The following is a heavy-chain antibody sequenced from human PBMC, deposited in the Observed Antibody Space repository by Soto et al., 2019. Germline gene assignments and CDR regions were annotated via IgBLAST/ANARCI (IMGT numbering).Heavy chain of an antibody. Sequence: ASVKGSCTASEGTFSSYAISWVRQAPGQGLEWMGGIIPLYGTTNYAQKFQDRVTITADESTSTAYMELSSLRSQDTAVYYCARHSRGPSAPRSRYNCFDTWGQGTLVPVSS. CDR1: EGTFSSYA. J-gene: IGHJ5*02. CDR2: IIPLYGTT. D-gene: IGHD1-26*01. V-gene: IGHV1-69*13. CDR3: ARHSRGPSAPRSRYNCFDT.